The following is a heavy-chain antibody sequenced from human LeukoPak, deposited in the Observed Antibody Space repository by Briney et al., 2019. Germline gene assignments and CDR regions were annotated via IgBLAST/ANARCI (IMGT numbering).Heavy chain of an antibody. J-gene: IGHJ6*03. V-gene: IGHV4-39*07. CDR2: IYYSGST. CDR1: GGSISNSY. Sequence: SETLSLTCTVSGGSISNSYWGWIRQPPGKGLEWIGSIYYSGSTYYNPSLKSRVTISVDTSKNQFSLKLSSVTAADTAVYYCARAVGSGSFQTYYYYMDVWGKGTTVTISS. CDR3: ARAVGSGSFQTYYYYMDV. D-gene: IGHD3-10*01.